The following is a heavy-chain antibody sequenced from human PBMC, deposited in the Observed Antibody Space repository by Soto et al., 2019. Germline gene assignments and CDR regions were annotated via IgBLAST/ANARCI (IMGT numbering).Heavy chain of an antibody. Sequence: SGTLSHTCTVAGGSISSYYWSWIRQPPGKGLEWIGYIYYSGSTNYNPSLKSRVTISVDTSKNQFSLKLSSVTAADTAVYYCARQPGISSSIAVFDYWGQGTLVTVSS. CDR1: GGSISSYY. CDR3: ARQPGISSSIAVFDY. D-gene: IGHD6-6*01. CDR2: IYYSGST. V-gene: IGHV4-59*08. J-gene: IGHJ4*02.